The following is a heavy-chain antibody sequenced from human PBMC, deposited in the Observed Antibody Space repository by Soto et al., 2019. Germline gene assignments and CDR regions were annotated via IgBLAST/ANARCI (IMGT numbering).Heavy chain of an antibody. V-gene: IGHV1-69*13. CDR3: PRSGYSSSWATDFDY. CDR2: IIPIFGTA. D-gene: IGHD6-13*01. CDR1: GGTFSSYA. J-gene: IGHJ4*02. Sequence: GASVEVSCKASGGTFSSYAISWVRQAPGQGLEWLGWIIPIFGTANYAQKFQGRVTITADESTRTAYMELSSLRSEDTAVYYCPRSGYSSSWATDFDYWGQVPRGTVS.